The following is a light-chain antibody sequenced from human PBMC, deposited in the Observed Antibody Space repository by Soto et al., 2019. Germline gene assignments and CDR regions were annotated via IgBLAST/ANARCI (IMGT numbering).Light chain of an antibody. CDR3: QQYNKWPIT. J-gene: IGKJ5*01. CDR1: RRVSSD. CDR2: DAS. Sequence: ELVMPESPATLSVSPGESATLSVRGQRRVSSDLAWYQQKPGQAPRLIIYDASNRATGFPARFSGGGSGTEFTLTISSLQSEDSAFYYCQQYNKWPITFGQGTRLEIK. V-gene: IGKV3-15*01.